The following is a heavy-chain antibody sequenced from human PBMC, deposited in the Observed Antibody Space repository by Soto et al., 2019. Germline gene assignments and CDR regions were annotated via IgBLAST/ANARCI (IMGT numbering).Heavy chain of an antibody. CDR1: GYTLTELS. CDR3: ASITMVRGVFDY. CDR2: FDPEDGET. D-gene: IGHD3-10*01. J-gene: IGHJ4*02. Sequence: RASVKVSCNVSGYTLTELSMHWVRQAPGKGLEWMGGFDPEDGETIYAQKFQGRVTMTEDTSTDTAYMELSSLRSEDTAVYYCASITMVRGVFDYWGQGTLVTVSS. V-gene: IGHV1-24*01.